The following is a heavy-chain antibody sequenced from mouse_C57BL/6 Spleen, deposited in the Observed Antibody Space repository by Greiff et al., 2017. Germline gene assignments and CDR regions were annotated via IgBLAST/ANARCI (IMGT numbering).Heavy chain of an antibody. CDR1: GFTFSDYG. CDR2: ISSGSSTI. D-gene: IGHD2-2*01. CDR3: ANVGYGRYFDV. V-gene: IGHV5-17*01. J-gene: IGHJ1*03. Sequence: DVKLVESGGGLVKPGGSLKLSCAASGFTFSDYGMHWVRQAPEKGLEWVAYISSGSSTIYYADTVKGRFTISRDNAKNTLCLQMTSLRSEDTAMYYCANVGYGRYFDVWGTGTTVTVSS.